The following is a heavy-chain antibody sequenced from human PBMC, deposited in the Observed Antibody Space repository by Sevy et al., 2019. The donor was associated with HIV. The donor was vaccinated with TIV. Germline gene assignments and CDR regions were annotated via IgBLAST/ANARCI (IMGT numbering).Heavy chain of an antibody. CDR1: GYTLSRLS. V-gene: IGHV1-24*01. J-gene: IGHJ4*02. CDR3: ATAKDYYENSGDPFDY. Sequence: ASVKVSCKVSGYTLSRLSMHWVRQGPGKGLEWMGRFDPEDDETIYAQKFQGRVTMTEDTSTDTAYMERSSLRFEDTAVYYCATAKDYYENSGDPFDYWGQGTLVTVSS. D-gene: IGHD3-22*01. CDR2: FDPEDDET.